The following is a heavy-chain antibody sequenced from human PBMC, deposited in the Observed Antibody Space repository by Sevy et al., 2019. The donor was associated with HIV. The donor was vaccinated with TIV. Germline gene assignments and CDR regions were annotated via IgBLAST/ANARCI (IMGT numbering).Heavy chain of an antibody. CDR3: ARESYVLRYFDWFEWGYYYYYMDV. J-gene: IGHJ6*03. V-gene: IGHV3-20*04. D-gene: IGHD3-9*01. CDR1: GFTFDDYG. Sequence: GGSLRLSCAASGFTFDDYGMSWVRQAPGKGLEWVSGINWNGGSTGYADSVKGRFTISRDNAKNSLYLQMNSLRAEDTALYYCARESYVLRYFDWFEWGYYYYYMDVWGKGTTVTVSS. CDR2: INWNGGST.